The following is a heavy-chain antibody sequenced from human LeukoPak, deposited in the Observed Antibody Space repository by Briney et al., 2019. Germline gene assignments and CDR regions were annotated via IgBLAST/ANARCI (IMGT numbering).Heavy chain of an antibody. V-gene: IGHV3-21*01. Sequence: GGSLRLSCAASGFTFSSYSMNWVRQAPGKGLQWVSSISSSGAYIFYADSVQGRFTISRDNAKNSLYLQMNSLRAGDTAVYYCTRDGESSGWYSACWGQGTLVTVSS. CDR3: TRDGESSGWYSAC. D-gene: IGHD6-19*01. CDR1: GFTFSSYS. J-gene: IGHJ4*02. CDR2: ISSSGAYI.